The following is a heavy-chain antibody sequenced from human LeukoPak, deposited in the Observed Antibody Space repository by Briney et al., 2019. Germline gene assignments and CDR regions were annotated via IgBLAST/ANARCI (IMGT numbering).Heavy chain of an antibody. CDR1: GFTFSSYG. V-gene: IGHV3-30*19. D-gene: IGHD3-22*01. J-gene: IGHJ4*02. CDR3: AKDWDPGYYDSSGSYPDY. CDR2: ISYDGSNK. Sequence: PGGSLRLSCAASGFTFSSYGMHWVRRAPGKGLEWVALISYDGSNKYYADSVKGRFTISRDNSKNTLYLQMNSLRAEDAAVYYCAKDWDPGYYDSSGSYPDYWGQGTLVTVSS.